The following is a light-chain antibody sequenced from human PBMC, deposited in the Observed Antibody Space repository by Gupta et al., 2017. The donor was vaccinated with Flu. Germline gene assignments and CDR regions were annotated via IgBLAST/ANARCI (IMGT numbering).Light chain of an antibody. CDR1: NIGSKI. CDR3: QVWDSSTDHQV. CDR2: VDT. V-gene: IGLV3-21*02. J-gene: IGLJ1*01. Sequence: TAMISCGGNNIGSKIGRCYQKKPGQAPVLVVYVDTDRHSGIPERFSGSNSGNTATLTISRVEAGDEADYYCQVWDSSTDHQVFGTGTKVTVL.